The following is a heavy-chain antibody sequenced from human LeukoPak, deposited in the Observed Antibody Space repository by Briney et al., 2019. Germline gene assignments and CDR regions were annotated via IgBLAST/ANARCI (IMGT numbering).Heavy chain of an antibody. V-gene: IGHV4-30-4*01. CDR3: ARCSSSGWYPLGYYYYGMDV. CDR2: IYYSGST. J-gene: IGHJ6*02. D-gene: IGHD6-19*01. Sequence: PSQTLSLTCTVSGGSISSGDYYWSWIRQPPGKGLEWIGYIYYSGSTYYNPSLKSRVTISVDTSKNQFSLKLSSVTAADTAVYYCARCSSSGWYPLGYYYYGMDVWGQGTTVTVSS. CDR1: GGSISSGDYY.